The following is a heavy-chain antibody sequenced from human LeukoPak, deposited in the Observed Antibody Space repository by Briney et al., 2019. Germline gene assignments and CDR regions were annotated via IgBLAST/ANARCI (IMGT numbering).Heavy chain of an antibody. J-gene: IGHJ6*03. D-gene: IGHD1-26*01. CDR3: ARGGGSYYDYYYYMDV. CDR2: IYYSGST. V-gene: IGHV4-59*01. CDR1: GGSISSYY. Sequence: SETLSLTCTVSGGSISSYYWSWIRQPPGKGLGWIGYIYYSGSTNYNPSLKSRVTISVDTSKNQFSLKLSSVTAADTAVYYCARGGGSYYDYYYYMDVWGKGTTVTVSS.